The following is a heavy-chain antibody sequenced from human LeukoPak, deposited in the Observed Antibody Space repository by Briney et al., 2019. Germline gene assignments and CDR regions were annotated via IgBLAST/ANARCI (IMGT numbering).Heavy chain of an antibody. D-gene: IGHD1-26*01. Sequence: SETLSLTWGVSGGSITSTNGWSWVRQPPGQGLEWIGEISLTGRTNYNPSLIGRVIMSLDESRNQLSLTLTSVTAADTAMYYCTRESGPYCPFGYWGQGTLVVVPS. J-gene: IGHJ4*02. V-gene: IGHV4-4*02. CDR2: ISLTGRT. CDR1: GGSITSTNG. CDR3: TRESGPYCPFGY.